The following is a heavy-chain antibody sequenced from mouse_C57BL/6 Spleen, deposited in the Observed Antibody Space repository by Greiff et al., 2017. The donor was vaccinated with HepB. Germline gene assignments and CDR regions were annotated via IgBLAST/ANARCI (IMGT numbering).Heavy chain of an antibody. CDR2: IDPSDSYT. CDR3: ARMITTVVAPLDFDV. CDR1: GYTFTSYW. V-gene: IGHV1-50*01. Sequence: VKLQQPGAELVKPGASVKLSCKASGYTFTSYWMQWVKQRPGQGLEWIGEIDPSDSYTNYNQKFKGKATLTVDTSSSTAYMQLSSLTSEDSAVYYCARMITTVVAPLDFDVWGTGTTVTVSS. J-gene: IGHJ1*03. D-gene: IGHD1-1*01.